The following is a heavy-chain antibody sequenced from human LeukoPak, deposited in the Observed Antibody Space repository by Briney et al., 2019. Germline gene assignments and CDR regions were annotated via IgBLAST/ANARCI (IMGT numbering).Heavy chain of an antibody. CDR2: IYSGGST. J-gene: IGHJ4*02. Sequence: PGGSLRLSCAASGFTVSSNYMSWVRQAPGKGLEWVSVIYSGGSTYYADSVKGRFTISRDNSKNTLYLQMNSLRAEDTAVYYCARGGAGGAAAATNDYWGRETLVPVPS. D-gene: IGHD6-13*01. CDR1: GFTVSSNY. V-gene: IGHV3-53*01. CDR3: ARGGAGGAAAATNDY.